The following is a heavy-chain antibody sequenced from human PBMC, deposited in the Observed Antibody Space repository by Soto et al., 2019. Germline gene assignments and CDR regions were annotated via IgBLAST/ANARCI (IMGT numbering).Heavy chain of an antibody. J-gene: IGHJ4*02. CDR3: AKADSYYYDSSGNDY. CDR2: ISGSGGST. D-gene: IGHD3-22*01. Sequence: GGSLRLSCAASGFTFSSYAMSWVRQAPGKGLEWVSAISGSGGSTYYADSVKGRFTISRDNSKNTLYLQMNSLRAEDTAVYYCAKADSYYYDSSGNDYWGQGTLVTVSS. V-gene: IGHV3-23*01. CDR1: GFTFSSYA.